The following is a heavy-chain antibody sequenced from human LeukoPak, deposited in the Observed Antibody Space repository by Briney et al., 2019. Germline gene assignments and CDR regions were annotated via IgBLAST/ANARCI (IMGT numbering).Heavy chain of an antibody. J-gene: IGHJ4*02. CDR3: TTGYYGSGSYPIDY. CDR2: IKSKTDGGTT. D-gene: IGHD3-10*01. Sequence: PGASLRLSCAASGFTFSNAWMSWVRQAPGKGLEWVGRIKSKTDGGTTDYAAPVKGRFAISRDDSKNTLYLQMNSLKTEDTAVYYCTTGYYGSGSYPIDYWGQGTLVTVSS. V-gene: IGHV3-15*01. CDR1: GFTFSNAW.